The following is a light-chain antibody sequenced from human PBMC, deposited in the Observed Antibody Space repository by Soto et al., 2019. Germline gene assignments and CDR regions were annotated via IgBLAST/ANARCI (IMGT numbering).Light chain of an antibody. CDR1: QSVDSDY. J-gene: IGKJ1*01. V-gene: IGKV3-20*01. CDR2: AAS. CDR3: QHFGSATGT. Sequence: IVLTQSPGTLSLSPGERATLSCRASQSVDSDYLDWYQHKPGQAPRLLIYAASSRATGIPDRFSGSGSGTDFALTIRRLELEDFAVYYCQHFGSATGTFGQGTTVEIK.